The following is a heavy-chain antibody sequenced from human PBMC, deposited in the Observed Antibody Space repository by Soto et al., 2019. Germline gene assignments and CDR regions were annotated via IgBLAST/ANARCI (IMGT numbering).Heavy chain of an antibody. CDR3: AKALPAFVVVTASDY. V-gene: IGHV3-30*18. J-gene: IGHJ4*02. D-gene: IGHD2-21*02. Sequence: QVQLVESGGGVVQPGRSLRLSCAASGFTFSSYGMHWVRQAPGKGLEWLAATSYDGSDKYYADSVKGRFTISRDNSKSTVYLQINSLRTEDTAVYYCAKALPAFVVVTASDYWGQGTLVTVSS. CDR1: GFTFSSYG. CDR2: TSYDGSDK.